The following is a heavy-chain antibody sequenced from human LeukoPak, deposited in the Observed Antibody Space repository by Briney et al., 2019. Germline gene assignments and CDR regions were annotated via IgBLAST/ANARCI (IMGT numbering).Heavy chain of an antibody. J-gene: IGHJ4*02. CDR3: VRLQAVTGNFDY. V-gene: IGHV4-39*07. D-gene: IGHD1-20*01. Sequence: SETLSLTCTVSGGSISSRIYYWGWIRQPPGKGLEWIETINYSGDTYYNPSLKSRVTISVDSSKNQFSLKLSSVTAADTAVYYCVRLQAVTGNFDYWGQGALVTVSS. CDR2: INYSGDT. CDR1: GGSISSRIYY.